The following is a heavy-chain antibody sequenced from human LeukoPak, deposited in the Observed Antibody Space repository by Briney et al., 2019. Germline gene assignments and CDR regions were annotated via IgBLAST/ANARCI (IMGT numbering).Heavy chain of an antibody. CDR2: IWNGENNE. Sequence: PGGSLRLSCAASGFVFSNYAMHWVRQAPGKGLEWVAVIWNGENNEYYADSVKGRFTISRDDSKNTVYLQMNSLSGDDTAVYFCAKDAGPNKEHFFDYWGHGTLVTVSS. CDR3: AKDAGPNKEHFFDY. CDR1: GFVFSNYA. D-gene: IGHD1/OR15-1a*01. J-gene: IGHJ4*01. V-gene: IGHV3-33*06.